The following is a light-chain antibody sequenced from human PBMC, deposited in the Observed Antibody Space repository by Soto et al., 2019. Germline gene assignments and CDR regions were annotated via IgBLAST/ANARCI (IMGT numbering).Light chain of an antibody. CDR2: DTS. Sequence: EIVLTQSPGTLSLSPGERATLSCRASQSISTYLAWYQQKPGQAPRLLIYDTSNRATGIPARFSGSGSGTDFTLTISTLEPEDFAVYYCQHRINWPLTFGGGTKVETK. CDR1: QSISTY. J-gene: IGKJ4*01. V-gene: IGKV3-11*01. CDR3: QHRINWPLT.